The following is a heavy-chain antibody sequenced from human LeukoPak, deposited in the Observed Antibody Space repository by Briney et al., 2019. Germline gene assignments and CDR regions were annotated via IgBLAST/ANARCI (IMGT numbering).Heavy chain of an antibody. V-gene: IGHV3-23*01. J-gene: IGHJ4*02. D-gene: IGHD6-6*01. CDR2: ISDTGGST. Sequence: GGSLRLSCAASGFTFSTYAMNWVRQAPGKGLEWVSAISDTGGSTYYADSVKGRFTISRDNSKNTLYLQMNSLRAEDTAVYYCAKHPSYPYYFVCWGQGTLVTVSS. CDR3: AKHPSYPYYFVC. CDR1: GFTFSTYA.